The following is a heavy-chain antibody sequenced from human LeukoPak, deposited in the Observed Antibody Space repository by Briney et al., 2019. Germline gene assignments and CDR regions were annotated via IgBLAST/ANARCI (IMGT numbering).Heavy chain of an antibody. CDR1: GGSSSGYY. CDR2: INHSGST. J-gene: IGHJ6*02. Sequence: SETLSLTCAVYGGSSSGYYWSWIRQPPGKGLEWIGEINHSGSTNYNPSLKSRVTISVDTSKNQFSLKLSSVTAADTAVYYCARARGYSNGTHRYYGMDVWGQGTTVAVSS. D-gene: IGHD5-18*01. V-gene: IGHV4-34*01. CDR3: ARARGYSNGTHRYYGMDV.